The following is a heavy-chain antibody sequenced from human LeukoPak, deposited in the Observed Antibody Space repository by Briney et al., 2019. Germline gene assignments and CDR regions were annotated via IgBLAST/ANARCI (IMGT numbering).Heavy chain of an antibody. J-gene: IGHJ4*02. D-gene: IGHD2-8*02. Sequence: GGSLRLSCGASGFTFSGSAMHWVRQGPGKGLEWVAYRAHHGNNKYYADSVKGRFTISRDNSKGSLYLQMNSLRADDTAVYYCAKDGSWSCTDWGQGTLVRVSS. CDR1: GFTFSGSA. CDR3: AKDGSWSCTD. V-gene: IGHV3-30*02. CDR2: RAHHGNNK.